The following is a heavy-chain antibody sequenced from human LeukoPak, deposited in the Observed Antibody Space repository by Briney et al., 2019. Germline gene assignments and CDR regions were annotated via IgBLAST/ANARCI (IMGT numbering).Heavy chain of an antibody. CDR1: GFTFSIYP. Sequence: AGGSLRLSCAASGFTFSIYPMSWVRQAPGKGLEWVSVISGSDGSTYYADSVKGRFTISRDNAKNSLYLQMNSPRAGDTAVYYCARDGFDAFDIWGQGTMVTVSS. CDR2: ISGSDGST. V-gene: IGHV3-23*01. J-gene: IGHJ3*02. CDR3: ARDGFDAFDI.